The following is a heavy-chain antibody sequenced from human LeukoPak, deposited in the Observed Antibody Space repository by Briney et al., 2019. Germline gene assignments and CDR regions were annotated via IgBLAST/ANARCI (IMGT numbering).Heavy chain of an antibody. V-gene: IGHV3-23*01. D-gene: IGHD6-13*01. Sequence: GGSLRLSCAASGFTFSTYGMNWVRQAPGKGLEWVSGVSGSGGSTFYADSVKGRFTISRDISKNTLYLQMNSLRAEDTAVYYCAKAISSSWRDDAFDIWGQGTMVTVSS. CDR2: VSGSGGST. CDR3: AKAISSSWRDDAFDI. CDR1: GFTFSTYG. J-gene: IGHJ3*02.